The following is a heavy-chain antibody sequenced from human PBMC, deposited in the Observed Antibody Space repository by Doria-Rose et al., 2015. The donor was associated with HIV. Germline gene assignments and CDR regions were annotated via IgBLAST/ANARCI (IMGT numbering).Heavy chain of an antibody. V-gene: IGHV4-39*01. CDR2: IYDSGTT. J-gene: IGHJ5*02. Sequence: QVQLQESGPGLVKPSETLSLTCTDSGGSVASGTPYWDWIRQTTVKGLEWIGIIYDSGTTYYHPSLRSRVTISLHTSKNQYSLKLISVTAADTGVYYCAKQAVNWFDPWGQGTLVTVSS. CDR1: GGSVASGTPY. CDR3: AKQAVNWFDP. D-gene: IGHD6-25*01.